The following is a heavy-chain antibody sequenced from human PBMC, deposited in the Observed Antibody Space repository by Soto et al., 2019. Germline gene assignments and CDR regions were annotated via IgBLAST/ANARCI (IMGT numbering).Heavy chain of an antibody. Sequence: SETLSLTCTVSGDSVSSASYYWSWIRQPPGKGLELIGYIYYSGSTNYNPSLKSRVTISVDTSKNQFSLKLSSVTAADTAVYYCARSVGHYYASSGRFDFHXWGQVTRDTVS. J-gene: IGHJ4*02. V-gene: IGHV4-61*01. CDR3: ARSVGHYYASSGRFDFHX. CDR2: IYYSGST. CDR1: GDSVSSASYY. D-gene: IGHD3-22*01.